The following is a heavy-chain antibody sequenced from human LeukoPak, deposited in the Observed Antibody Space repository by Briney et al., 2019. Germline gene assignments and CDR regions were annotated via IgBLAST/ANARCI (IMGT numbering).Heavy chain of an antibody. V-gene: IGHV3-21*01. J-gene: IGHJ4*02. CDR3: ARDHHLDYYGTRYYFFDY. CDR1: GFTFISYG. Sequence: GGSLRLFCAACGFTFISYGVNWVRRARGKGVVWGSSICSMNSDIHYTDSVKGRSNTPTHNAKNSPYLERNCLGAEDTAWYYCARDHHLDYYGTRYYFFDYGGQGTLLTVPS. D-gene: IGHD3-10*01. CDR2: ICSMNSDI.